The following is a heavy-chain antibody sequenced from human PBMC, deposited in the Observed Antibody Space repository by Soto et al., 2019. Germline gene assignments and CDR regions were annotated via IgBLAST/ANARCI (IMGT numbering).Heavy chain of an antibody. Sequence: ASVKVSCNVSGYTLTELSMHWVRQAPGKGLEWMGGFDPEDGETIYAQKFQGRVTMTEDTSTDTAYMELSSLRSEDTAVYYCATDLHSSSWYQRHWGQGTLVTVSS. J-gene: IGHJ4*02. D-gene: IGHD6-13*01. CDR1: GYTLTELS. CDR2: FDPEDGET. CDR3: ATDLHSSSWYQRH. V-gene: IGHV1-24*01.